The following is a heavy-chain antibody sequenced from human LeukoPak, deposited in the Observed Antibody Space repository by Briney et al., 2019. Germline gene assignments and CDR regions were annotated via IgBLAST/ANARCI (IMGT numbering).Heavy chain of an antibody. V-gene: IGHV1-2*02. CDR2: INPNSGGT. D-gene: IGHD2-15*01. CDR3: VRYCSGGSCYSVPFDI. J-gene: IGHJ3*02. CDR1: GYTFTGYY. Sequence: GASVKVSCKASGYTFTGYYMHWVRQAPGQGLEWMGWINPNSGGTNYAQKFQGRVTMTRDTSISTAYMEPSRLRSDDTAVYYCVRYCSGGSCYSVPFDIWGQGTMVTVSS.